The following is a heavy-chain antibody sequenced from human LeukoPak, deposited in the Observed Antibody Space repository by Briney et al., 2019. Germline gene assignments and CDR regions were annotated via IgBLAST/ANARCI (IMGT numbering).Heavy chain of an antibody. Sequence: GGSLLLSCAASGFTFSGYAMSWVRQAPGKGLQWVSAITLSGGGTYYADSVKGRFTISRDNSKNTLYLQMNSLRAEDTAIYYCAKRYGSGKNYFDYWGQGTLVTVSS. CDR2: ITLSGGGT. CDR3: AKRYGSGKNYFDY. D-gene: IGHD3-10*01. V-gene: IGHV3-23*01. J-gene: IGHJ4*02. CDR1: GFTFSGYA.